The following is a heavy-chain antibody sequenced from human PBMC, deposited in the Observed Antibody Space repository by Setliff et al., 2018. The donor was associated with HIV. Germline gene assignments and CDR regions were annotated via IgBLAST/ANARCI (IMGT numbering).Heavy chain of an antibody. Sequence: SETLSLTCAVYGGSFSGYYWSWIRQPPGKGLEWIGEINHSGSTNYNPSLKSRVTISVDTSKNQFSLKLSSVTAADTAVYYCARDRYTWNYGKNYMDVWCKGTTVTVSS. D-gene: IGHD1-7*01. CDR1: GGSFSGYY. CDR2: INHSGST. CDR3: ARDRYTWNYGKNYMDV. J-gene: IGHJ6*03. V-gene: IGHV4-34*01.